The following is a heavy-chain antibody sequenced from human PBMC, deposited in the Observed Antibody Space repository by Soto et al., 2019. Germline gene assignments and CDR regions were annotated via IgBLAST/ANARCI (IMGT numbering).Heavy chain of an antibody. CDR2: IYYSGST. D-gene: IGHD3-3*01. Sequence: SETLSLTCTVSGGSISSSSYYWGWIRQPPGKGLEWIGSIYYSGSTYYNPSLKSRVTISVDTSKNQFSLKLSSVTAADTAVYYCARRDYDFWSGYPKYYFDYWGQGTLVTVS. V-gene: IGHV4-39*01. CDR3: ARRDYDFWSGYPKYYFDY. CDR1: GGSISSSSYY. J-gene: IGHJ4*02.